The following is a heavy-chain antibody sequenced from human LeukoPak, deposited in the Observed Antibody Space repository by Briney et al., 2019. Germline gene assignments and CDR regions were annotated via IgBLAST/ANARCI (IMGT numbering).Heavy chain of an antibody. J-gene: IGHJ6*03. CDR2: ISAYNGNT. Sequence: ASVKVSCKASGYTFTSYGISWVRQAPGQGLEWMGWISAYNGNTNYAQKLQGRVTTTTDTSTSTAYMELRSLRSDDTAVYYCASSMVRGVIDYYYMDVWGKGTTVTISS. CDR1: GYTFTSYG. D-gene: IGHD3-10*01. CDR3: ASSMVRGVIDYYYMDV. V-gene: IGHV1-18*01.